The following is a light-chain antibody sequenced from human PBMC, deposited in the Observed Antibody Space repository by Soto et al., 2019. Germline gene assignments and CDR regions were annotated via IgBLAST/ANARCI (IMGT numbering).Light chain of an antibody. V-gene: IGKV3-15*01. J-gene: IGKJ1*01. CDR2: GAS. CDR1: QSVSSN. Sequence: EIVMTQSPATLSVSPGERATLSCRASQSVSSNLAWYQQKPGQAPRLLIYGASTRATGIPARFSGSGSGTEFNLTISSLQSEDFAVYYCQHYNNLPRTFGQGTKVEIK. CDR3: QHYNNLPRT.